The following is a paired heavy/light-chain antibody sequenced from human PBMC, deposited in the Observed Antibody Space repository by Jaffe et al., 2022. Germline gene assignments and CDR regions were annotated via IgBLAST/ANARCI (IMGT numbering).Light chain of an antibody. CDR2: KAS. CDR3: QQYWSYSSWT. J-gene: IGKJ1*01. CDR1: QTIKTW. V-gene: IGKV1-5*03. Sequence: DIQMTQSPSTLSASLGDTVTITCRASQTIKTWLAWYQQKPGKAPNLLIYKASHLQRGVPSRFSGRGSETDFTLTISSLQADDFATYYCQQYWSYSSWTFGQGTKVEIQ.
Heavy chain of an antibody. J-gene: IGHJ4*02. V-gene: IGHV3-7*05. CDR3: VRDFCEKCGYDNWGDY. CDR1: GFTFTNYW. CDR2: IKHDGSDK. Sequence: EVQLVESGGGLVQPGGSLRLSCEASGFTFTNYWMSWVRQAPGKGLEWVANIKHDGSDKNYLDSVKGRFTISRDNVKNSLFLQTNSLRAEDTAVYYCVRDFCEKCGYDNWGDYWGQGTLVIVSS. D-gene: IGHD5-12*01.